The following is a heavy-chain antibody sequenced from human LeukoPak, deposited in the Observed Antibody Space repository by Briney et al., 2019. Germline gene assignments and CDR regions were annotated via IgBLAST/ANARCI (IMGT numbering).Heavy chain of an antibody. D-gene: IGHD5-12*01. CDR1: GFTFSNYA. J-gene: IGHJ4*02. CDR2: ITGSGSGI. CDR3: ARGARDFDY. Sequence: GASLRLSCAASGFTFSNYAMSWVRQAPGKGLEWVSAITGSGSGIYYADSMKSRFTISRDNSKNTLYLQINSLRAEDTAVYYCARGARDFDYWGQGTLVTVSS. V-gene: IGHV3-23*01.